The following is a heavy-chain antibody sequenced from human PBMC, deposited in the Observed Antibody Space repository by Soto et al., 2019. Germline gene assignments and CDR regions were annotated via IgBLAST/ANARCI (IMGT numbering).Heavy chain of an antibody. CDR2: LFWDGVI. CDR1: GFSLTTNGLG. Sequence: QITLKESGPTLVEPTQTLTLTCTFSGFSLTTNGLGVGWIRQSPGKAPDWLALLFWDGVIRYSPSLRTRLTITKDTSKNQVFLSMTNMACVDTGTYYCAHSIRRPSCVGGNCYCHDFWGQGTLVTVSS. D-gene: IGHD2-15*01. J-gene: IGHJ4*02. V-gene: IGHV2-5*02. CDR3: AHSIRRPSCVGGNCYCHDF.